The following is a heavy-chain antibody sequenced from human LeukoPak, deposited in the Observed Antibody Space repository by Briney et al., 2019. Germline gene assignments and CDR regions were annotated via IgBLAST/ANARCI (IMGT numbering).Heavy chain of an antibody. D-gene: IGHD3-10*02. V-gene: IGHV1-2*02. CDR1: GYTFTGYY. CDR2: INPNSGGT. J-gene: IGHJ4*02. Sequence: ASVKVSCKASGYTFTGYYMHWVRQAPGQGLEWMGWINPNSGGTNYAQKFQGRVTMTRDTSISTAYMELSRLRSDDTAVYYCAKAGGNYSRRTPSYVYLGPGTLVTVSS. CDR3: AKAGGNYSRRTPSYVY.